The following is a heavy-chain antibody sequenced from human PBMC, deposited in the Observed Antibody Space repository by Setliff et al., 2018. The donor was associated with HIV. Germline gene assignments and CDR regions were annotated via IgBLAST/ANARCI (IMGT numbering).Heavy chain of an antibody. CDR3: ARGHCSGTNCYGVDYYGMDV. D-gene: IGHD2-2*01. CDR1: GGSFSNYY. J-gene: IGHJ6*02. CDR2: IYYSGST. V-gene: IGHV4-39*07. Sequence: LTCTVYGGSFSNYYWGWIRQPPGKGLEWIGSIYYSGSTYYNPSLKSRVTISVDKSKNQFSLKLTSVTAADTAVYYCARGHCSGTNCYGVDYYGMDVWGQGTTVTVSS.